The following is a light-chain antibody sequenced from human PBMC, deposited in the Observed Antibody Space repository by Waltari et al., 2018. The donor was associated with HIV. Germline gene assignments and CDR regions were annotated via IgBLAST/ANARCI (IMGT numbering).Light chain of an antibody. CDR1: ISDVDGYAY. Sequence: QSALTQPPSASGSPGQSVTISCTGPISDVDGYAYVSWYQLLTGKALNRMIYELTRRPSGVADRFAGSTAARTACLTVSGRQAEGDAYYYCTSYTRSTSWLFGGGTNRSVL. CDR3: TSYTRSTSWL. V-gene: IGLV2-8*01. J-gene: IGLJ2*01. CDR2: ELT.